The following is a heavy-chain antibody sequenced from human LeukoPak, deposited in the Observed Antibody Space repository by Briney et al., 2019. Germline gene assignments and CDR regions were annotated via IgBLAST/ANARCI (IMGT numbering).Heavy chain of an antibody. J-gene: IGHJ4*02. CDR2: IYYSGST. CDR1: GGSISSYY. D-gene: IGHD3-3*01. Sequence: SETLSLTCTVSGGSISSYYWGWIRQPPGKGLEWIGSIYYSGSTYYNPSLKSRVTISVDTSKNQFSLKLSSVTAADTAVYYCARVRRFLDLYWGQGTLVTVSS. V-gene: IGHV4-39*01. CDR3: ARVRRFLDLY.